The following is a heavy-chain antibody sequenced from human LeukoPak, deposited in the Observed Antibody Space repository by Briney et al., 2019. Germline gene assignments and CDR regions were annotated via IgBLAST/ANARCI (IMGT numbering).Heavy chain of an antibody. V-gene: IGHV1-69*04. CDR3: ASMEYQLLSEYFQH. CDR1: GGTFSSYA. CDR2: IIPIFGIA. D-gene: IGHD2-2*01. Sequence: SVKVFCKASGGTFSSYAISWVRQAPGQGLEWMGRIIPIFGIANYAQKFQGRVTITADKSTSTAYMELSSLRSEDTAVYYCASMEYQLLSEYFQHWGQGTLVTVSS. J-gene: IGHJ1*01.